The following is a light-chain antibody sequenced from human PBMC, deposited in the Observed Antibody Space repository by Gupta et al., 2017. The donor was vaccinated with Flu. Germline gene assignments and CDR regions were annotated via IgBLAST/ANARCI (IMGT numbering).Light chain of an antibody. V-gene: IGKV3-20*01. CDR3: QQYGSSPGT. CDR1: HSVSSTY. J-gene: IGKJ2*01. CDR2: GAS. Sequence: GTLPLSPGERATLSCRASHSVSSTYVAWYQQKPGQAPRLLISGASSRATGIPDRFSGSGSGTDFTLTISRLEPEDFAVYYCQQYGSSPGTFGQGTKLEIK.